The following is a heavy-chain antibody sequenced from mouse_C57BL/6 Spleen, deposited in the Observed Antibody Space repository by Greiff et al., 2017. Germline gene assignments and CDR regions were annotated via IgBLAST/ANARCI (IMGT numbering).Heavy chain of an antibody. V-gene: IGHV8-8*01. CDR1: GFSLSTFGMG. D-gene: IGHD1-1*01. CDR3: ARMGYYYGSSYYFDY. CDR2: IWWDDDK. J-gene: IGHJ2*01. Sequence: QVQLKESGPGILQPSQTLSLTCSFSGFSLSTFGMGVGWIRQPSGKGLEWLAHIWWDDDKYYNPALKSRLTISKDTSKNQVFLKIANVDTADTATYYCARMGYYYGSSYYFDYWGQGTTLTVSS.